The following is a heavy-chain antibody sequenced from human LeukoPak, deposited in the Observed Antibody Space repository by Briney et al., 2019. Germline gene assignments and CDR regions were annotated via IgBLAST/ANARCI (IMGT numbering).Heavy chain of an antibody. Sequence: PSEILSFTCTVPGVSISSYYWSWIRRPPGKGLEWIGYIYYSGSTNYNPSLKSRVTISVDTSKNQFSLKLSSVTAADTAVYYCARDRLRHLGAFDIWGQGTMVTVSS. J-gene: IGHJ3*02. D-gene: IGHD3-16*01. CDR3: ARDRLRHLGAFDI. V-gene: IGHV4-59*01. CDR1: GVSISSYY. CDR2: IYYSGST.